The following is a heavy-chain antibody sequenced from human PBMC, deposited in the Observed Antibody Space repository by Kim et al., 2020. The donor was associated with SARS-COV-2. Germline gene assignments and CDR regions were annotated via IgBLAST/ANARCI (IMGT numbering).Heavy chain of an antibody. V-gene: IGHV1-18*04. J-gene: IGHJ6*02. CDR1: GYTFTSYG. Sequence: ASVKVSCKASGYTFTSYGISWVRQAPGQGLEWMGWISAYNGNTNYAQKLQGRVTMTTDTSTSTAYMELRSLRSDDTAVYYCARDFDTANYDILTGYRAYYYYYGMDVWGQGTTVTVSS. D-gene: IGHD3-9*01. CDR3: ARDFDTANYDILTGYRAYYYYYGMDV. CDR2: ISAYNGNT.